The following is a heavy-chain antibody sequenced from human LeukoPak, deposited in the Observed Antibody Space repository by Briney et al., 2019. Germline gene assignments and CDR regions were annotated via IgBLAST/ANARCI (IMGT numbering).Heavy chain of an antibody. J-gene: IGHJ3*02. Sequence: SETLSLTCTVSGGSLSSYYWSWIRQPPGKGLEWIGRVYYTGTTNYNPSLKSRVTISVDTPNNQFSLKLSSVTAADTAVYYCARRSKAVAGLAFDIWGQGTMVTVSS. V-gene: IGHV4-59*08. CDR2: VYYTGTT. D-gene: IGHD6-19*01. CDR3: ARRSKAVAGLAFDI. CDR1: GGSLSSYY.